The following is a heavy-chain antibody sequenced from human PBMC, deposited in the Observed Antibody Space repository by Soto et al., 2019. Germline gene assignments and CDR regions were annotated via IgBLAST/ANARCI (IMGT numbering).Heavy chain of an antibody. J-gene: IGHJ3*02. CDR3: ASNWVEMATAHTFDI. Sequence: SETLSLTCTVSGGSISSGGHYWSWIRQHPGKGLEWIGYIYYSGSTYYNPTLKSRVTISVDTSKNQFSLKLSSVTAADTAVYYCASNWVEMATAHTFDIWGQGTMVT. V-gene: IGHV4-31*03. CDR2: IYYSGST. D-gene: IGHD5-18*01. CDR1: GGSISSGGHY.